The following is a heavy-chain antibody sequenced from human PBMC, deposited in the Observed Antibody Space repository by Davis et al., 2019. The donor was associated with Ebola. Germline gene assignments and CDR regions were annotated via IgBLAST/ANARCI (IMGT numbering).Heavy chain of an antibody. D-gene: IGHD1-26*01. Sequence: MPSETLSLTCAVYGGSFSGYYWSWIRQPPGKGLEWIGEINHSGSTNYNPSLKSRVAISVDTSKNQFSLKLSSVTAADTAVYYCARLIRRGSYYWNYFDYWGQGTLVTVSS. CDR2: INHSGST. CDR1: GGSFSGYY. V-gene: IGHV4-34*01. CDR3: ARLIRRGSYYWNYFDY. J-gene: IGHJ4*02.